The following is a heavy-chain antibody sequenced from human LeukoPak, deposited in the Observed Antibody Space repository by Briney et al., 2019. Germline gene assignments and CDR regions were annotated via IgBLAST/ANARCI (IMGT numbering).Heavy chain of an antibody. Sequence: GGSLRLSCAASGFTVSSNYMSWVRQAPGKGLEWVSVIYSGGSTYYADSVKGRFTISRDNSKSTLYIQMNSLRAEDTAVYYCAKSGYNRFDYWGQGTRVTVSS. CDR3: AKSGYNRFDY. D-gene: IGHD5-24*01. V-gene: IGHV3-53*01. J-gene: IGHJ4*02. CDR1: GFTVSSNY. CDR2: IYSGGST.